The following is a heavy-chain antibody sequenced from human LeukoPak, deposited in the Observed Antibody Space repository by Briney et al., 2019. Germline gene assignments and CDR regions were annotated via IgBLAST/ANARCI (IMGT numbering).Heavy chain of an antibody. CDR1: GGSFSDYS. D-gene: IGHD5-18*01. J-gene: IGHJ6*03. CDR3: ARVGYSYSIKDWSRTGLGAYPTEGYYYMDV. CDR2: INHSGGT. Sequence: SETLSLTCAVYGGSFSDYSWTWIRQPPGKGLQWIGEINHSGGTNHNPALMSRVIMSVDTSKNQISLKVSSVTAADTAVCYCARVGYSYSIKDWSRTGLGAYPTEGYYYMDVCGKGDTVTVSS. V-gene: IGHV4-34*01.